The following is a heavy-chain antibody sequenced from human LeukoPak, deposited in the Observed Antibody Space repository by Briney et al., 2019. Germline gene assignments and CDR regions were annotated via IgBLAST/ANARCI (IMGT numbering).Heavy chain of an antibody. CDR2: INHRGST. Sequence: SETLSLTCAVYGGSFSGYYWSWLRQPPGKGLEWIGEINHRGSTNYNPSLESRVTISVDTSKNHFSLDLTSVTAADTAVYYCASGGWYRGYWGQGTLVTVSS. CDR1: GGSFSGYY. D-gene: IGHD2-15*01. V-gene: IGHV4-34*01. J-gene: IGHJ4*02. CDR3: ASGGWYRGY.